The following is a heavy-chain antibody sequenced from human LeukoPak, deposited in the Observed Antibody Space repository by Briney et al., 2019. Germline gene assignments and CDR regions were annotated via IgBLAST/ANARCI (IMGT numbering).Heavy chain of an antibody. CDR3: PREIFGVVKGWFDP. CDR1: GGSISSSSYY. J-gene: IGHJ5*02. CDR2: IYDSGST. Sequence: SETLSLTCTVSGGSISSSSYYWGWIRQPQGKGLEWIVSIYDSGSTYYNPSLKSRVTISVDTSKKQFFLMLSSVTAADTAVYYCPREIFGVVKGWFDPWGQGTLVTVSS. V-gene: IGHV4-39*01. D-gene: IGHD3-3*01.